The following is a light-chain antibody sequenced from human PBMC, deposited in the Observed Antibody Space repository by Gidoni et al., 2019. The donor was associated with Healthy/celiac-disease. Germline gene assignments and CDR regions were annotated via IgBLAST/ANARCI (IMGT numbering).Light chain of an antibody. CDR2: DAS. V-gene: IGKV3-11*01. J-gene: IGKJ2*01. Sequence: EIVLTHSPATLSLSPGERATLSCRASQSVSSYLAWYQQKPGQAPRLLIHDASNRATGIPARFSGSGSGTDFTLTISSLEPEDFAVYYCQQRSNWPPRTFGQGTKLEIK. CDR1: QSVSSY. CDR3: QQRSNWPPRT.